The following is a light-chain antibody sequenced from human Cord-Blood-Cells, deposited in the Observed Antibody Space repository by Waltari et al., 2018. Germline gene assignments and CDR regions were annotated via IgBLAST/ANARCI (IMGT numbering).Light chain of an antibody. J-gene: IGKJ2*01. V-gene: IGKV3-20*01. Sequence: EIVLTQSPGTLSLSPGERATLSCRANQSVSSSYLAWYQQKPGQAPRLLIYGASSRATGIPDRFSGSGSGTDFTLTISRLEPEDFAVYYCQQYGSSPLMYTFGQGTKLEIK. CDR1: QSVSSSY. CDR2: GAS. CDR3: QQYGSSPLMYT.